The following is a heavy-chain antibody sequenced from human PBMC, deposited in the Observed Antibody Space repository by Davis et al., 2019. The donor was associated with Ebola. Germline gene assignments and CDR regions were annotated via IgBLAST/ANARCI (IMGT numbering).Heavy chain of an antibody. CDR2: IYYSGST. J-gene: IGHJ4*02. CDR3: ARGEWDTIFGFPYYFDY. V-gene: IGHV4-39*01. CDR1: GGSISSSSYY. D-gene: IGHD3-3*01. Sequence: MPSETLSLTCTVSGGSISSSSYYWGWIRPPPGKGLEWIGSIYYSGSTYYNPSLKSRVTISVDTSKNQFSLKLSSVTAADTAVYYCARGEWDTIFGFPYYFDYWGQGTLVTVSS.